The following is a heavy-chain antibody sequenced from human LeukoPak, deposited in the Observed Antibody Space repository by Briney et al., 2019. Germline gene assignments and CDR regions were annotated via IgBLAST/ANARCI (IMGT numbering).Heavy chain of an antibody. CDR1: GYTFTSYY. V-gene: IGHV1-46*01. CDR3: ARDTGYCSGGSCYSAY. J-gene: IGHJ4*02. D-gene: IGHD2-15*01. CDR2: INPSGGST. Sequence: ASVKVSCKASGYTFTSYYMHWVRQAPGQGLEWMGIINPSGGSTSYAQKFQGRVTMTTDTSTSTAYMELRSLRSDDTAVYYCARDTGYCSGGSCYSAYWGQGTLVTVSS.